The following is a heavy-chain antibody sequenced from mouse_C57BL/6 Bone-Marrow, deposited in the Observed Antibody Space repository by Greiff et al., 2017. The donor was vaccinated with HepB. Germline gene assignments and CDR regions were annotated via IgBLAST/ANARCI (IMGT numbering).Heavy chain of an antibody. CDR3: ARRTGSSGAY. J-gene: IGHJ3*01. CDR1: GYTFTSYG. D-gene: IGHD1-1*01. CDR2: IYPRSGNT. V-gene: IGHV1-81*01. Sequence: QVQLQQSGAELARPGASVKLSCKASGYTFTSYGISWVKQRTGQGLEWIGEIYPRSGNTYYNEKFKGKATLTADKSSSTAYMELRSLTSEDSAVYFCARRTGSSGAYWGQGTRVTVSA.